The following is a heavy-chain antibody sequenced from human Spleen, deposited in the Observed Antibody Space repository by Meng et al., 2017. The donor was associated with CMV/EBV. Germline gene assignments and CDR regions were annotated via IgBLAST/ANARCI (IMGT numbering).Heavy chain of an antibody. V-gene: IGHV5-51*01. CDR1: GDSFTNYW. J-gene: IGHJ4*02. CDR3: ARHWGGDDFWSGYADY. D-gene: IGHD3-3*01. Sequence: GESLKISCKGSGDSFTNYWIAWVRQMPGKGLEWMGIIFPSDSDTKYSPSFQGQVTFSVDGSITTAYLHWTSLRASDTAMYFCARHWGGDDFWSGYADYWGQGMLVTVSS. CDR2: IFPSDSDT.